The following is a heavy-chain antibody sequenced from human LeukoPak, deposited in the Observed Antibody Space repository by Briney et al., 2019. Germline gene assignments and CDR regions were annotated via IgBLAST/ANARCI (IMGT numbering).Heavy chain of an antibody. J-gene: IGHJ4*02. V-gene: IGHV4-34*01. CDR3: ARPPYPSSGTYYFYY. CDR2: INHSGST. CDR1: GGSFSGYY. Sequence: SETLSLPCAVYGGSFSGYYWSWIRQPPGKGLEWIGEINHSGSTNYNPSLKSRVTISVDTSKNQFFLKLSSVTAADTAVYYCARPPYPSSGTYYFYYWGQGTLVTVSS. D-gene: IGHD3-10*01.